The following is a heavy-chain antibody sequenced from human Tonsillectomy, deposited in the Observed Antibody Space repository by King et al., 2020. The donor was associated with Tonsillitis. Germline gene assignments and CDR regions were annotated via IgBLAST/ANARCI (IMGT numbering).Heavy chain of an antibody. Sequence: VQLVESGGGLVQPGGSLRLSCAASGFTFSSYAMSWVRQAPGKGLEWVSAISGSGGSTYYADSVKGRFTISRDNSKNTLYLQMNSLRAEDTAVYYCAKELSDNYYYYYGMDVWGQGTTVTVSS. V-gene: IGHV3-23*04. CDR2: ISGSGGST. CDR3: AKELSDNYYYYYGMDV. CDR1: GFTFSSYA. J-gene: IGHJ6*02. D-gene: IGHD1-14*01.